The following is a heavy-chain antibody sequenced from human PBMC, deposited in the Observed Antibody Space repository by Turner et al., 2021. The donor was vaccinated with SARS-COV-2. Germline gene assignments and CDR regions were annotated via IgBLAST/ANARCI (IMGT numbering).Heavy chain of an antibody. Sequence: QVQLQESGPRLVKPLETLSLTCTVSGGSMNSNYWSWIRQPPGKRLEWIGYIYYRGSTNYNPSLESRVTISVDTSRNQFSLNLTSVTAADTAIYYCARELRFNWLDSWGQGTLVTVSS. V-gene: IGHV4-59*01. CDR2: IYYRGST. CDR1: GGSMNSNY. J-gene: IGHJ5*01. D-gene: IGHD3-3*01. CDR3: ARELRFNWLDS.